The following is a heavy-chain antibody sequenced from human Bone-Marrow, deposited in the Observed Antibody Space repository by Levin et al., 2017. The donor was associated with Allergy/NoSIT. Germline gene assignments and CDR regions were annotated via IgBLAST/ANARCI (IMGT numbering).Heavy chain of an antibody. D-gene: IGHD1-14*01. J-gene: IGHJ4*02. CDR3: ARLNHGHFLDC. CDR1: GFTFATNF. Sequence: GGSLRLSCGASGFTFATNFMAWVRQAPGKGLEWVSLIYTGGTTHYADSVTGRFTISRDNSTSTLFLDMSSLRVEDTALYYCARLNHGHFLDCWGQGTLVTVSS. CDR2: IYTGGTT. V-gene: IGHV3-53*01.